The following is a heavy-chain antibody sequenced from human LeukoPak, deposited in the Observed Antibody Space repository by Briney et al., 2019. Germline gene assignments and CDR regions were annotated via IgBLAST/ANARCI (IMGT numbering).Heavy chain of an antibody. CDR1: GFTFSSYS. CDR2: ISSSSSTI. J-gene: IGHJ4*02. V-gene: IGHV3-48*04. D-gene: IGHD3-22*01. CDR3: ARDAKGGYYDSSGYYYY. Sequence: PGGSLRLSCAASGFTFSSYSMNWVRQAPGKGLEWVSYISSSSSTIYYADSVKGRFTISRDNAKNSLYLQMNSLRAEDTAVYYCARDAKGGYYDSSGYYYYWGQGTLVTVSS.